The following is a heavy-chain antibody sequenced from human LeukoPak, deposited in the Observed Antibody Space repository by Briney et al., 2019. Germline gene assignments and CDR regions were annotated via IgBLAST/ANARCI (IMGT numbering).Heavy chain of an antibody. CDR2: IDAGNGKT. D-gene: IGHD1-26*01. CDR1: GYTFNSYA. J-gene: IGHJ5*02. CDR3: ARGFPGATWFDP. Sequence: ASVKVSCKASGYTFNSYAINWVRQAPGQRLEWMGWIDAGNGKTKYSQDFQGRVAITRDTSASTAYMELSSLRSEDMAVYYCARGFPGATWFDPWGQGTLVTVSS. V-gene: IGHV1-3*03.